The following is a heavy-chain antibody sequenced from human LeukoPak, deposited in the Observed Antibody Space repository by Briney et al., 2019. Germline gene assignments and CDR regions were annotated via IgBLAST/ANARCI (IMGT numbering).Heavy chain of an antibody. V-gene: IGHV1-2*02. D-gene: IGHD6-6*01. CDR3: AREARLVQNY. CDR1: GYTFADYY. Sequence: GASVTVSCKSSGYTFADYYLHWVRQAPGQGLEWMGWIDPIGGATNYAQKFQGRVTMTRDTSISTAYMELSRLRSDDTAVYYCAREARLVQNYWGQGTLVTVSS. CDR2: IDPIGGAT. J-gene: IGHJ4*02.